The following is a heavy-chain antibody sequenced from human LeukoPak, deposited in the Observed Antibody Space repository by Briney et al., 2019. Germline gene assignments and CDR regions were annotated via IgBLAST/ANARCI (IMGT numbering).Heavy chain of an antibody. D-gene: IGHD5-12*01. V-gene: IGHV6-1*01. CDR1: GDSVSSNSAA. J-gene: IGHJ3*02. CDR3: ARDRGYSGYDRKTHDAFDI. CDR2: TYYRSKWYN. Sequence: PSQTLSLTCAISGDSVSSNSAAWNWIRQSPSRGLEWLGRTYYRSKWYNDYAVSVKSRITINPDTSKNQFSLHLNSVTPEDTAVYYCARDRGYSGYDRKTHDAFDIWGQGTMVTVSS.